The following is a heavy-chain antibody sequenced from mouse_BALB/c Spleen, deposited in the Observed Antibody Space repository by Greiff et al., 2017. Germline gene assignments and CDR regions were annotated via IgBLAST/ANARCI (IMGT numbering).Heavy chain of an antibody. CDR2: ISSGSSTI. CDR1: GFTFSSFG. D-gene: IGHD2-14*01. CDR3: ARDRYHYAMDY. J-gene: IGHJ4*01. Sequence: EVMLVESGGGLVQPGGSRKLSCAASGFTFSSFGMHWVRQAPEKGLEWVAYISSGSSTIYYADTVKGRFTISRDNPKNTLFLQMTSLRSEDTAMYYCARDRYHYAMDYWGQGTSVTVSS. V-gene: IGHV5-17*02.